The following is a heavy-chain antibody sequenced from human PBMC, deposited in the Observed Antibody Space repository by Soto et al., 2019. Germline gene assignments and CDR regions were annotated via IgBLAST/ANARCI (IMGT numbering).Heavy chain of an antibody. D-gene: IGHD3-10*01. CDR2: INPSGGST. CDR3: MVWLGELSTYYNMGV. Sequence: QVQLVQSGAEVKKPGASVKVSCKASGYTFTTYYVHWVRQAPGQGLEWMGLINPSGGSTSYAQKFQGRFTMTRDTSTSTVYMELSSLRSEDTAVYYCMVWLGELSTYYNMGVWGQGTTVTVSS. CDR1: GYTFTTYY. J-gene: IGHJ6*02. V-gene: IGHV1-46*01.